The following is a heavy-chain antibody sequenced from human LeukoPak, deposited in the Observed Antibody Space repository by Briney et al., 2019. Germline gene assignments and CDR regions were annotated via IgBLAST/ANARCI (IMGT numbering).Heavy chain of an antibody. D-gene: IGHD6-13*01. V-gene: IGHV3-74*01. Sequence: QPGGSLRLSCAASGFTFSDYWMHWIRQAPGKGLVWVSRVNRDGSSTSYADSVKGRFTISRDNAKNTLSLQMNSLRAEDTAVYYCARDRSTSAAGDTYWGQGTLVTVSS. CDR3: ARDRSTSAAGDTY. CDR2: VNRDGSST. CDR1: GFTFSDYW. J-gene: IGHJ4*02.